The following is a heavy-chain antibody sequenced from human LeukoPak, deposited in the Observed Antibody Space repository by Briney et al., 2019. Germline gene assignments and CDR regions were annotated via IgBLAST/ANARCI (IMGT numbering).Heavy chain of an antibody. V-gene: IGHV4-38-2*02. CDR3: ARGRKQWLVPCPPFDY. D-gene: IGHD6-19*01. CDR1: GYSISSGYY. CDR2: IYHSGST. Sequence: SETLSLTCTVSGYSISSGYYWGWIRQPPGKGLEWIGSIYHSGSTYYNPSLKSRVTISVDTSKNQFSLKLSSVTAADTAVYYCARGRKQWLVPCPPFDYWGQGTLVTVSS. J-gene: IGHJ4*02.